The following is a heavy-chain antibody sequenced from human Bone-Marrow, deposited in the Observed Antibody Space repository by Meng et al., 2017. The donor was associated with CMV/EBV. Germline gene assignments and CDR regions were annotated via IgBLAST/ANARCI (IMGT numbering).Heavy chain of an antibody. J-gene: IGHJ6*02. Sequence: SVKVSCKASGYTFTSYGISWVRQAPGQGLEWMGGIIPMFGTRNYAQKFQGRLSITTGESTSAAYMELRSLRSEDTAVYYCVRGRGDTVGPRHYYYELDAWGQGTTVTVSS. CDR1: GYTFTSYG. V-gene: IGHV1-69*05. CDR3: VRGRGDTVGPRHYYYELDA. D-gene: IGHD4-23*01. CDR2: IIPMFGTR.